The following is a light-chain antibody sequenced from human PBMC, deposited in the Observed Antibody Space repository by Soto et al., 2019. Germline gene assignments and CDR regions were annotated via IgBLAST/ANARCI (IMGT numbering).Light chain of an antibody. J-gene: IGKJ5*01. CDR2: TTS. V-gene: IGKV1-9*01. CDR1: QGISSY. CDR3: QQFHSYPIT. Sequence: DIQLTQSPSSLSASVGDRVTITCRASQGISSYLNWYQQKPGKAPKVLIYTTSTLQSGVPSRFSGSGSGTEFTLAISSLEPDDFATYYCQQFHSYPITFGQGTRLEIK.